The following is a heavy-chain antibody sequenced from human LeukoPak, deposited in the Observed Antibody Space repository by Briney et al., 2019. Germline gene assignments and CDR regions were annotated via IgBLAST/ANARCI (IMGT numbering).Heavy chain of an antibody. Sequence: SETLSLTCSVSGGSVTSYYWSWIRHPPGKGLEWIGHIHYSGSNNYNPSLKSRVTMFVDKSKNQISLRLSSVTAADTAVYYCARHGTVSSGSYFDYWGQGTQVTLS. CDR2: IHYSGSN. J-gene: IGHJ4*02. CDR3: ARHGTVSSGSYFDY. V-gene: IGHV4-59*08. D-gene: IGHD1-26*01. CDR1: GGSVTSYY.